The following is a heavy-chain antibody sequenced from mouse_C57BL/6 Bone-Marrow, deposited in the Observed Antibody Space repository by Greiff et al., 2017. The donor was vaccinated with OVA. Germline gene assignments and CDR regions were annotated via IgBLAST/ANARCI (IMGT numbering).Heavy chain of an antibody. V-gene: IGHV1-7*01. Sequence: VQLQQSGAELAKPGASVKLSCKASGYTFTSYWMHWVKQRPGQGLEWIGYINPSSGYTKYNQKFKDKATLTADKSSSTAYMQLSSLTYEDSAVYYGFIYYGNADWYFDVWGTVTTVTVAS. CDR3: FIYYGNADWYFDV. CDR1: GYTFTSYW. J-gene: IGHJ1*03. CDR2: INPSSGYT. D-gene: IGHD2-1*01.